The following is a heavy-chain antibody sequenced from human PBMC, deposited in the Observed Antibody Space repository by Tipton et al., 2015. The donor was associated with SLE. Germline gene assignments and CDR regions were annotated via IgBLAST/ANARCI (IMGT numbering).Heavy chain of an antibody. J-gene: IGHJ4*02. D-gene: IGHD3-22*01. CDR3: ARAVGDTSGYLEY. Sequence: LRLSCTVSGGSISSSPFYWGWIRQPPGKGLEWIGSLDYSGSTYYNPSLKSRISISVDRSKNQFSLKLSSVTAADTAVYYCARAVGDTSGYLEYWGLGTLVTVSS. V-gene: IGHV4-39*07. CDR2: LDYSGST. CDR1: GGSISSSPFY.